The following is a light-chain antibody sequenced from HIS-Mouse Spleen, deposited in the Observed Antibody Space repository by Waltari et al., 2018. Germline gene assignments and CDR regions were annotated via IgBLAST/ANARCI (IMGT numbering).Light chain of an antibody. CDR1: ALPKKY. CDR3: YSTDSSGNHRV. J-gene: IGLJ2*01. V-gene: IGLV3-10*01. Sequence: SYELTQPPSVSVSPGQTARNTCSGDALPKKYAHGYQQKSGQAPVLVIYEDSKRPSGIPERFSGSSSGTMATLTISGAQVEDEADYYCYSTDSSGNHRVFGGGTKLTVL. CDR2: EDS.